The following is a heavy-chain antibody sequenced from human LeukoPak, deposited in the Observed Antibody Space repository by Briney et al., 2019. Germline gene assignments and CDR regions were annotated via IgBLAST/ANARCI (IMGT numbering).Heavy chain of an antibody. J-gene: IGHJ6*03. CDR1: GFTFSSYS. V-gene: IGHV3-21*01. CDR3: ARDGITIFGVVQYYYYYYMDV. D-gene: IGHD3-3*01. Sequence: GGSLRLSCAASGFTFSSYSMNWVRQAPGKGLEWVSSISSSSSYIYYADSVKGRFTISRDNAKNSLYLQMNSLRAEDTAVYYCARDGITIFGVVQYYYYYYMDVWGKGTTVTVSS. CDR2: ISSSSSYI.